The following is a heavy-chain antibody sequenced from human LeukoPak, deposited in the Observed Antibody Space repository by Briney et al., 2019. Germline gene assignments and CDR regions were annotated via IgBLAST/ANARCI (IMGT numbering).Heavy chain of an antibody. J-gene: IGHJ4*02. CDR2: IYSGGST. Sequence: GGSLRLSCAASGFTVSSNYMSWVRQAPGKGLGWVSVIYSGGSTYYADSVKGRFTISRDNSKNTLYLQMNSLRAEDTAVYYCASGAPTYYYGSGSYLDYWGQGTLVTVSS. CDR1: GFTVSSNY. V-gene: IGHV3-66*01. CDR3: ASGAPTYYYGSGSYLDY. D-gene: IGHD3-10*01.